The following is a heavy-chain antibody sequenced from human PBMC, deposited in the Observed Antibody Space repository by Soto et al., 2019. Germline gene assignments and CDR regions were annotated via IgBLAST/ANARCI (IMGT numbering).Heavy chain of an antibody. CDR2: ILPIFGTV. J-gene: IGHJ4*02. CDR1: GGTFSSYP. Sequence: QVQLVQSGAEVKKPGSSVNVSCKASGGTFSSYPISWVRQAPGQGLEWMGWILPIFGTVNYAQKFQGRVTITADRSTSTASMDLSRLRSEDTAVYYCARDLDGSRRLDYWGQGTLVTVSS. D-gene: IGHD6-13*01. CDR3: ARDLDGSRRLDY. V-gene: IGHV1-69*06.